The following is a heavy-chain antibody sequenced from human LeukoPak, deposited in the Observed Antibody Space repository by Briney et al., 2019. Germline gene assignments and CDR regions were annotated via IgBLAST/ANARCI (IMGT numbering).Heavy chain of an antibody. V-gene: IGHV5-51*01. CDR1: GYSFTSYW. J-gene: IGHJ3*02. CDR3: AAAAMVDAFDI. D-gene: IGHD6-25*01. CDR2: IYPGDSDT. Sequence: GASLKISCKGSGYSFTSYWIGWVRPMPGKGLEWMGIIYPGDSDTRHRPSFQGQVTISADKSISTAYLQWSSLKASDTAMYYCAAAAMVDAFDIWGQGTMVTVSS.